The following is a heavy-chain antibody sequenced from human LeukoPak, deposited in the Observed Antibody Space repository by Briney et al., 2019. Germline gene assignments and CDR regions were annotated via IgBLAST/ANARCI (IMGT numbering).Heavy chain of an antibody. V-gene: IGHV3-48*02. D-gene: IGHD3-10*01. CDR2: ISSSSSTI. CDR3: AKDRGFSFASGSSELEY. J-gene: IGHJ4*02. CDR1: GFTFSSYS. Sequence: GGSLRLSCAASGFTFSSYSMNWVRQAPGKGLEWVSYISSSSSTIYYADSVKGRFTISRDNAKNSLYLQMNSLRDEDTAVYYCAKDRGFSFASGSSELEYWGQGTLVTVSS.